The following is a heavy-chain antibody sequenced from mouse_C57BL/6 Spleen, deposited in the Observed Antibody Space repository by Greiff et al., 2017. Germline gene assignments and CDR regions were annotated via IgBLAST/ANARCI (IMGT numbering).Heavy chain of an antibody. D-gene: IGHD3-2*01. Sequence: QVQLQQPGTELVKPGASVKLSCKASGYTFTSYWMHWVKQRPGQGLEWIGNINPSNGGTNYNEKFKSKATLTVDKSSSTAYMQLSSLTSEDSAVXYCARDSSEGYYFDYWGQGTTLTVSS. CDR2: INPSNGGT. V-gene: IGHV1-53*01. J-gene: IGHJ2*01. CDR3: ARDSSEGYYFDY. CDR1: GYTFTSYW.